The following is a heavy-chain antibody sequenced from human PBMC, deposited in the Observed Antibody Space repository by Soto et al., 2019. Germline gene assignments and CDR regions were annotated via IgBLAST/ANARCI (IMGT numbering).Heavy chain of an antibody. CDR2: ISFDGSKT. Sequence: QVQLVQSGGGVVQPGRSLSLSCEVSGSTFSNYDMDWVRQAPGKGLEWVAIISFDGSKTYYADSVKGRFTVSRDNSKNTLFLQMNSLRPDDTATYYCVSEGYSGSYAAFWGQGSLVTVSS. CDR3: VSEGYSGSYAAF. D-gene: IGHD1-26*01. CDR1: GSTFSNYD. J-gene: IGHJ4*02. V-gene: IGHV3-30*03.